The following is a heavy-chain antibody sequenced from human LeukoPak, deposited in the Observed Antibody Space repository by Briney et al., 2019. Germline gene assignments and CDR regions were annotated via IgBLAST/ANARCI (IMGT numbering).Heavy chain of an antibody. CDR2: IIPIFGTA. Sequence: SVKVSCKASGGTFSSYAISWVRQAPGQGLEWMGGIIPIFGTANYAQKFQGRVTITADESTSTAYMELSSLRSEDTAVYYCASNWRVYGDYTPLNYYYYYMDVWGKGTTVTISS. CDR3: ASNWRVYGDYTPLNYYYYYMDV. V-gene: IGHV1-69*01. J-gene: IGHJ6*03. CDR1: GGTFSSYA. D-gene: IGHD4-17*01.